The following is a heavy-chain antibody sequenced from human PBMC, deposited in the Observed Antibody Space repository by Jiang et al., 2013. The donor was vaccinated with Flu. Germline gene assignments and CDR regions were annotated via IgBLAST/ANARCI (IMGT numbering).Heavy chain of an antibody. CDR2: IWYDGSNK. CDR1: GFTFSSYG. CDR3: AREFAAFDI. J-gene: IGHJ3*02. Sequence: ESGGGVVQPGRSLRLSCAASGFTFSSYGMHWVRQAPGKGLEWVAVIWYDGSNKYYADSVKGRFTISRDNSKNTLYLQMNSLRAEDTTVYYCAREFAAFDIWGQGTMVTVSS. V-gene: IGHV3-33*08.